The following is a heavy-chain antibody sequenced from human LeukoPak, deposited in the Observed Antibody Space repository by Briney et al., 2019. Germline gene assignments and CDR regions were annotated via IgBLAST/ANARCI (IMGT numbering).Heavy chain of an antibody. CDR1: GGSISSGSYY. V-gene: IGHV4-61*02. D-gene: IGHD6-13*01. CDR3: ARGVPRQPVDY. Sequence: PSQTLSLTCTVSGGSISSGSYYWSWIRQPAGKGLEWIGRIYTSGSTNYNPSLKSRVTISVDTSKNQFSLKLSSVTAADTAVYYCARGVPRQPVDYWGQGTLVTVSS. J-gene: IGHJ4*02. CDR2: IYTSGST.